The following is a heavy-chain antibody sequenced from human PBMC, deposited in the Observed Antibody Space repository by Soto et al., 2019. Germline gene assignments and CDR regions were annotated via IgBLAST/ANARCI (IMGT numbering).Heavy chain of an antibody. Sequence: EVQLVESGGGLVKPGGSLRLSCVASGFTFSSYSMNWVRQAPGKGLEWVSSIFSTETYIYYPESLKGRFTISRDNAKNSLYLQMNSLRAEDTDVYYCARARSGGSSSLDYWGQGTPVTVSS. J-gene: IGHJ4*02. V-gene: IGHV3-21*01. D-gene: IGHD2-15*01. CDR3: ARARSGGSSSLDY. CDR1: GFTFSSYS. CDR2: IFSTETYI.